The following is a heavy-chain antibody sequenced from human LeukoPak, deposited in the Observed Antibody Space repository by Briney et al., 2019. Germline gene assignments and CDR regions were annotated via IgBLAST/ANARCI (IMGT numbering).Heavy chain of an antibody. CDR3: ASGDYDFWSGYYYYFDY. CDR1: GGSISSSSYY. CDR2: IYYSGST. D-gene: IGHD3-3*01. J-gene: IGHJ4*02. Sequence: ETLSLTCTVSGGSISSSSYYWGWIRQPPGKGLEWVGSIYYSGSTYYNPSLKSRVTISEDTSKNQFSLKLSSVTAADTAVYYCASGDYDFWSGYYYYFDYWGQGTLVTVSS. V-gene: IGHV4-39*01.